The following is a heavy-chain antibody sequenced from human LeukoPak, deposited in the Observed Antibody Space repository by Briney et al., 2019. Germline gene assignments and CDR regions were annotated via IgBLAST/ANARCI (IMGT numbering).Heavy chain of an antibody. V-gene: IGHV3-23*01. Sequence: SGGSLRLSCAASGLTFSSYAMSWVRQAPGKGLEWVSAISGSGGSTYYADSVKGRFTISRDNSKNTLYLQMNSLRAEDTAVYYCAKGGRLGIASDYFDYWGQGTLVTVSS. CDR3: AKGGRLGIASDYFDY. CDR1: GLTFSSYA. J-gene: IGHJ4*02. D-gene: IGHD7-27*01. CDR2: ISGSGGST.